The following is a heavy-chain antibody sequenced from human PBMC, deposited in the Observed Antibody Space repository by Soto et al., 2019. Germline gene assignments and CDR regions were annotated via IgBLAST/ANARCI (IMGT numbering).Heavy chain of an antibody. V-gene: IGHV3-7*01. D-gene: IGHD3-3*02. CDR2: IKQDGSEK. CDR3: ARDSFLEWLLAYFDY. CDR1: GFTFSSYW. J-gene: IGHJ4*02. Sequence: VGSLRLSCAASGFTFSSYWMSWVRQAPGKGLEWVANIKQDGSEKYYVDSVKGRFTISRDNAKNSLYLQMNSLRAEDTAVYYCARDSFLEWLLAYFDYWGQGTLVTVS.